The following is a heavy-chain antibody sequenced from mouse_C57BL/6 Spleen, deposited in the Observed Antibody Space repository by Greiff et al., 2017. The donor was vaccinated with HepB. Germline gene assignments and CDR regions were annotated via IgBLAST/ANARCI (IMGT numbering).Heavy chain of an antibody. D-gene: IGHD3-2*02. V-gene: IGHV5-16*01. CDR2: INYDGSST. CDR1: GFTFSDYY. CDR3: ARDQGYFDV. J-gene: IGHJ1*03. Sequence: EVKLVESEGGLVQPGSSLKLSCTASGFTFSDYYMAWVRQSPEKGLEWVANINYDGSSTYYLDSLKSRFIISRDNAKNILYLQMSSLKSEDTATYYCARDQGYFDVWGTGTTVTVSS.